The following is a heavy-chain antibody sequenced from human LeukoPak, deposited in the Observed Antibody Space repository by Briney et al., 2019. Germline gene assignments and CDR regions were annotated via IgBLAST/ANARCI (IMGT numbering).Heavy chain of an antibody. V-gene: IGHV1-46*01. D-gene: IGHD5-18*01. CDR1: GYIFTSYF. J-gene: IGHJ3*02. CDR3: GYSYGYEGAFDI. CDR2: INPSGGST. Sequence: ASVKVSCKASGYIFTSYFMHWVRQAPGQGLEWMGLINPSGGSTRYAQKFQGRVTMTRDMSTSTVYMELSSLRSEDTAVYYCGYSYGYEGAFDIWGQGTMVTVSS.